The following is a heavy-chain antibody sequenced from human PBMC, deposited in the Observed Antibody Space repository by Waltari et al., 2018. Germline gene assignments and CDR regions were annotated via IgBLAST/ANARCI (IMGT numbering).Heavy chain of an antibody. D-gene: IGHD1-26*01. V-gene: IGHV4-38-2*01. CDR1: GYPISSGYY. Sequence: QVQLQESGPGLVKPSETLSLTCAVSGYPISSGYYWGWIRQPPGKGLEWIGSIYHSGSTYYNPSLKSRVTISVDTSKNQFSLKLSSVTAADTAVYYCASSSWELLRYFDYWGQGTLVTVSS. J-gene: IGHJ4*02. CDR3: ASSSWELLRYFDY. CDR2: IYHSGST.